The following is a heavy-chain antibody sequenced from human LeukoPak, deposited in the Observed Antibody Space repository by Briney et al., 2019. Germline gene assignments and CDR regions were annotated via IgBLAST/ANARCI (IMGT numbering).Heavy chain of an antibody. CDR3: ASASGDYVPY. V-gene: IGHV4-30-2*01. D-gene: IGHD4-17*01. CDR2: IYHSGST. Sequence: SQTLSLTCAVSGHSLSSGGYSCSWIRQPPGKGLEWIGYIYHSGSTYYNPSLKSRVTISVDRSKNQFCLKLSSVTAAGTAVYYCASASGDYVPYWGQGTLVTVSS. J-gene: IGHJ4*02. CDR1: GHSLSSGGYS.